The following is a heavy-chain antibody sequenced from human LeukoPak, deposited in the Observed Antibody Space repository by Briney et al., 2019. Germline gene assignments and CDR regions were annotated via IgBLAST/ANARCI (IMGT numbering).Heavy chain of an antibody. D-gene: IGHD1-26*01. J-gene: IGHJ4*02. CDR1: GFTCSSYS. CDR3: AREIYSGSYFDY. CDR2: ISSSSSYI. V-gene: IGHV3-21*01. Sequence: GGSLRLFWAAAGFTCSSYSMNWVRQAPGKGLEWVSSISSSSSYIYYADSVKGRFTISRDNATNSLYLQMNSLRAEDTAVYYCAREIYSGSYFDYWGQGTLVIVSS.